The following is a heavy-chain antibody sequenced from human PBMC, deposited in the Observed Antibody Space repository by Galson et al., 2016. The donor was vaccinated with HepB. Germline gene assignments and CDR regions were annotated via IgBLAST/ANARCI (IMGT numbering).Heavy chain of an antibody. J-gene: IGHJ6*03. D-gene: IGHD5-24*01. CDR1: GFTFSSYA. V-gene: IGHV3-23*01. CDR2: ITGSGGST. CDR3: AKDPELNYYYYYMDA. Sequence: SLRLSCAASGFTFSSYAMSWVRQAPGKGLEWVSAITGSGGSTYYVESVKGRFTISRDSSKNTVYLEMNSLRAEDTAVYYCAKDPELNYYYYYMDAWGKGTTVTVSS.